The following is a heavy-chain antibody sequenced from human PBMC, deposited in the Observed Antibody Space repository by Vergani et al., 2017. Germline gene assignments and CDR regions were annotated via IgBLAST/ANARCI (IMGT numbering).Heavy chain of an antibody. J-gene: IGHJ5*01. CDR3: VKDAGSYENCFDS. V-gene: IGHV3-23*01. D-gene: IGHD1-26*01. Sequence: EVQLLESGGSLKQPGGSVRLSCAAFGFTFSTFAMHWVCQAPGKGLEWVSALTGGGGSTYYADSFKGRFIISRDNSRDTLYLQMNSLRPEDTATYYCVKDAGSYENCFDSWGQGTLVTVSS. CDR1: GFTFSTFA. CDR2: LTGGGGST.